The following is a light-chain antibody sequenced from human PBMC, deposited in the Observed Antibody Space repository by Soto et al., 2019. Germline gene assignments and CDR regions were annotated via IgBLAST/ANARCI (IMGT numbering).Light chain of an antibody. CDR3: QQYGSSLSIT. V-gene: IGKV3-20*01. Sequence: EIVLTQSPGTLSLSPGERATLSCRASQSVSSYYFAWYQQKPGQAPRLLIYGASSRATGIPDRFSGSGSGTDFTLTISRLEPEDFAVYYCQQYGSSLSITFGQGTRLEIK. J-gene: IGKJ5*01. CDR1: QSVSSYY. CDR2: GAS.